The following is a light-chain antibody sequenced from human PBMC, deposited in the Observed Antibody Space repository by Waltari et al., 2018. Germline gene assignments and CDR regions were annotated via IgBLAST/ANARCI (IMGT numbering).Light chain of an antibody. Sequence: QPVLPQPPPASGTPGQTVTISCFGSTSNIGSHYVSWYQHTPGTTPKLLIHKYDQRPSGVPVRFAGSVSGTSASLAISGLRSEDEADYYCTAWDDNLSVVFGGGTKLTVL. CDR2: KYD. V-gene: IGLV1-47*01. CDR1: TSNIGSHY. CDR3: TAWDDNLSVV. J-gene: IGLJ3*02.